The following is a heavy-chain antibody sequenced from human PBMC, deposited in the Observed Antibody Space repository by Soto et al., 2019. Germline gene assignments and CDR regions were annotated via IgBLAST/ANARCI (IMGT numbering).Heavy chain of an antibody. CDR3: ARHPSDFWFDP. CDR1: GGSIRSGGYS. V-gene: IGHV4-30-2*01. Sequence: PSETLSLTCAVSGGSIRSGGYSWSWIRQPPGKGLEWIGYIYHSGSTYYNPSLKSRVTISVDRSKNQFSLKLSSVTAADTAVYYCARHPSDFWFDPWGQGTLVTVS. CDR2: IYHSGST. D-gene: IGHD2-21*02. J-gene: IGHJ5*02.